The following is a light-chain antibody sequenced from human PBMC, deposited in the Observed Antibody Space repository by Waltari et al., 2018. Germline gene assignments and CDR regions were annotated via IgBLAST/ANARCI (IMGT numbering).Light chain of an antibody. V-gene: IGLV2-14*03. J-gene: IGLJ2*01. CDR3: SSYTSSSTYVV. CDR2: DVS. Sequence: QSALTQPASVSGSPGQSITIPCTGTSSYVGDYNYASWYQRHPGKAPKLIIFDVSNRPSGVSTRFSGSKSGDTASLTISGLQAEDEADYYCSSYTSSSTYVVFGGGTKLTVL. CDR1: SSYVGDYNY.